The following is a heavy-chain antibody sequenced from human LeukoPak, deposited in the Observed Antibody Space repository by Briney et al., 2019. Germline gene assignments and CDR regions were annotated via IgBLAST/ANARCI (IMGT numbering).Heavy chain of an antibody. CDR3: ATPLGQRSLVRY. CDR1: GFTFSSYW. CDR2: INTDGSST. J-gene: IGHJ4*02. D-gene: IGHD3-10*01. Sequence: GGSLRLSCAASGFTFSSYWMHWVRQAPGKGLVWVSRINTDGSSTSYADSVKGRFTISRDNAKNTLYLQMNSLRAEDTAVYYCATPLGQRSLVRYWGQGTLVTVTS. V-gene: IGHV3-74*01.